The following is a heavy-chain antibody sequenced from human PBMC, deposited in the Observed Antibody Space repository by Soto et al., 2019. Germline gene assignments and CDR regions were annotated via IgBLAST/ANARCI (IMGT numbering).Heavy chain of an antibody. V-gene: IGHV1-2*04. D-gene: IGHD2-15*01. Sequence: QVQLVQSGAEVKKPGASVKVSCKASGYTFTGYYMHWVRQAPGQGLEWMGWINPNSGGTNYAQKFQGWVTMTRDTSISTAYMELSRLRSDDTAVYYCARALSRKFCSGGSCPGGYGMDVWGQGTTVTVSS. CDR3: ARALSRKFCSGGSCPGGYGMDV. CDR1: GYTFTGYY. J-gene: IGHJ6*02. CDR2: INPNSGGT.